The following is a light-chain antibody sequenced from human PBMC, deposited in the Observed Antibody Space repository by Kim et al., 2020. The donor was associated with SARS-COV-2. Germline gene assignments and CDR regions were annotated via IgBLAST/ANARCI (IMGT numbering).Light chain of an antibody. CDR2: DVS. V-gene: IGLV2-14*03. CDR3: TSYTRSDTWV. CDR1: SRDVGAYKL. J-gene: IGLJ3*02. Sequence: SGPTSGTGTSRDVGAYKLVSWYQQRPGKAPKFMIHDVSQRPSGVSNRFSGSKSGNTASLTISGLQAEDEADYYCTSYTRSDTWVFGGGTQLTVL.